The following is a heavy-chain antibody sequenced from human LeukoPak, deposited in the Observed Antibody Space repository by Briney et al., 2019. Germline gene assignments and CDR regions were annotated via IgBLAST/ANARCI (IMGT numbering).Heavy chain of an antibody. CDR2: INPSSGST. CDR3: ARAYYFDTSGYYPGGDY. V-gene: IGHV1-46*01. Sequence: ASVKVSCKASGYTFTNYFIYWVRQAPGQGLEWMGIINPSSGSTSYPQKSQGRVTMTRDTSTSTVYMELSSLRSEDTAVYYCARAYYFDTSGYYPGGDYWGQGTLVTVSS. J-gene: IGHJ4*02. D-gene: IGHD3-22*01. CDR1: GYTFTNYF.